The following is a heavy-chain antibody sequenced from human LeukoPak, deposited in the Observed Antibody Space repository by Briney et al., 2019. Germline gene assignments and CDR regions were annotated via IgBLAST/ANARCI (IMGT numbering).Heavy chain of an antibody. Sequence: QAGGSLRLSCTASGFTFGDYAMSWVRQAPGKGLEWVGFIRSKAYGGTTEYAASVKGRFTISRDDSISIAYLQMNSLKTEDTAVYYCTRGTLYGGNEYWGQGTLVTVSS. CDR1: GFTFGDYA. J-gene: IGHJ4*02. CDR3: TRGTLYGGNEY. CDR2: IRSKAYGGTT. D-gene: IGHD4-23*01. V-gene: IGHV3-49*04.